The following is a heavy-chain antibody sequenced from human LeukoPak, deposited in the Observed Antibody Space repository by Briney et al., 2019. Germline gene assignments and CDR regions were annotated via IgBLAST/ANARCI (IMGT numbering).Heavy chain of an antibody. J-gene: IGHJ4*02. V-gene: IGHV3-48*02. D-gene: IGHD6-19*01. Sequence: GGSLRLSCAAFGFTFSSYSMNWVRQAPGKGLEWVSYISSRSTTTYYADSVKGRFTISRDNDKNSLYLQMNRLRDEDTAVYYCASPLDYSSPRYWGQGTLVTVSS. CDR2: ISSRSTTT. CDR3: ASPLDYSSPRY. CDR1: GFTFSSYS.